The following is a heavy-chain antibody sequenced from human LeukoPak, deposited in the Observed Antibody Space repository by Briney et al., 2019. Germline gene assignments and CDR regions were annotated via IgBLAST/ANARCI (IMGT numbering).Heavy chain of an antibody. J-gene: IGHJ5*02. CDR1: GGSISSYY. Sequence: ETLSLTCTVSGGSISSYYWSWIRQPPGKGLEWVSVIYSGGSTYYADSVKGRFTISRDNSKNTLYLQMNSLRAEDTAVYYCAREVSYYDSSGYYHEWFDPWGQGTLVTVSS. CDR2: IYSGGST. V-gene: IGHV3-66*01. D-gene: IGHD3-22*01. CDR3: AREVSYYDSSGYYHEWFDP.